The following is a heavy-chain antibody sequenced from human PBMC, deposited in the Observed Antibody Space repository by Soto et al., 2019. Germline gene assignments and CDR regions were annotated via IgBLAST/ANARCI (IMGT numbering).Heavy chain of an antibody. Sequence: QVQLQESGPGLVKPSETLSLTCTVSGGSVSSGSYYWSWIRQPPGKGLEWIGYIYYSGSTNYNPSLKSRVTISVDTSKNQFSLKLSSVTAADTAVYYCARVYYDSSGYLFDYWGQGTLFTVSS. CDR3: ARVYYDSSGYLFDY. D-gene: IGHD3-22*01. CDR2: IYYSGST. J-gene: IGHJ4*02. CDR1: GGSVSSGSYY. V-gene: IGHV4-61*01.